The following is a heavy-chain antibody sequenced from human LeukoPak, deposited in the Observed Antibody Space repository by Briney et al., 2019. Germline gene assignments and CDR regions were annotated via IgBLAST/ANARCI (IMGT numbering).Heavy chain of an antibody. J-gene: IGHJ3*02. CDR2: IYTSGST. Sequence: SETLSLTCTVSGGSISSGSYYWSWIRQPAGKGLEWIGRIYTSGSTNYNPSLKGRVTISVDTSKNQFSLKLSSVTAADTAVYYCARYCSSTSCPIGAFDIWGQGTMVTVSS. V-gene: IGHV4-61*02. CDR1: GGSISSGSYY. D-gene: IGHD2-2*01. CDR3: ARYCSSTSCPIGAFDI.